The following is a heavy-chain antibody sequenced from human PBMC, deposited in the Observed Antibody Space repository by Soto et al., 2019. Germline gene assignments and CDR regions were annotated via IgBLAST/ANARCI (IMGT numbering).Heavy chain of an antibody. D-gene: IGHD6-13*01. Sequence: SLRLSCAASGFTFSSYEMNWVRQAPGKGLEWVSYISSSGSTIYYADSVKGRFTISRDNAKNSLYLQMNSLRAEDTAVYYCARQREQRLVFDYWGQGTLVTVSS. CDR1: GFTFSSYE. V-gene: IGHV3-48*03. J-gene: IGHJ4*02. CDR2: ISSSGSTI. CDR3: ARQREQRLVFDY.